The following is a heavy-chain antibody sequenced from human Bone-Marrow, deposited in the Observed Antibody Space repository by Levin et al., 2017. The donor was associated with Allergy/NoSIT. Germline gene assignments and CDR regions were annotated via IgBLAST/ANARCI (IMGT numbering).Heavy chain of an antibody. Sequence: GGSLRLSCAASGFTFSRYSMNWVRQAPGRGLEWVSYISRSSSTISYADSVKGRFTISRDNAKNSLYLQMNSVRDEDTAVYYCARPDCSGNSCYYFSDSWGQGTLVTVSS. V-gene: IGHV3-48*02. CDR1: GFTFSRYS. J-gene: IGHJ4*02. CDR3: ARPDCSGNSCYYFSDS. D-gene: IGHD2-2*01. CDR2: ISRSSSTI.